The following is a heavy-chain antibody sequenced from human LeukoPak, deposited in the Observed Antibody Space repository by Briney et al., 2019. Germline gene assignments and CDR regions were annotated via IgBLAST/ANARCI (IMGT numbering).Heavy chain of an antibody. CDR3: ASDSSEYYSTPLGY. D-gene: IGHD3-22*01. J-gene: IGHJ4*02. V-gene: IGHV3-11*04. CDR1: GFTFSNAW. CDR2: ISSSGNTI. Sequence: PGGSLRLSCAASGFTFSNAWMSWVRQAPGKGLEWVSYISSSGNTIYYPDSVKGRFTISRDNAKNSLYLQMNSLRAEDTAVYYCASDSSEYYSTPLGYWGQGTLVTVSS.